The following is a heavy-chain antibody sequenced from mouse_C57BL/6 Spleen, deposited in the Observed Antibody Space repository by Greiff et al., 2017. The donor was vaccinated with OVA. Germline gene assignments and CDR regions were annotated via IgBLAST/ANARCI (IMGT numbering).Heavy chain of an antibody. CDR1: GYTFTSYW. Sequence: VQLQQPGAELVKPGASVKLSCKASGYTFTSYWMQWVKQRPGQGLEWIGEIDPSDSYTNYNQKFKGKATLTVDTSSSPAYMQLSSLTSEDSAVYYCARLAGSWGQGTSVTVSS. CDR2: IDPSDSYT. J-gene: IGHJ4*01. D-gene: IGHD6-1*01. CDR3: ARLAGS. V-gene: IGHV1-50*01.